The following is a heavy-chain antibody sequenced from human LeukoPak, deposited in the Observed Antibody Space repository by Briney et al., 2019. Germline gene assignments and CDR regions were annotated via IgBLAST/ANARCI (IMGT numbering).Heavy chain of an antibody. J-gene: IGHJ5*02. V-gene: IGHV4-4*07. Sequence: PSETPSLTCTVSGGSISSYYWSSIQQPAGKGLEWIGRIYTSGSTNYNPSLKSRVTMSVDTSKNQFSLKLSSVTAADTAVYYCARENCSGGSCHSGWFDPWGQGTLVTVSS. CDR2: IYTSGST. D-gene: IGHD2-15*01. CDR1: GGSISSYY. CDR3: ARENCSGGSCHSGWFDP.